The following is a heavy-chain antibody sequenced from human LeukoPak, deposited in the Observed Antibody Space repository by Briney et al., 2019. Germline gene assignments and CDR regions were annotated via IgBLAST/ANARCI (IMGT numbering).Heavy chain of an antibody. Sequence: PGGSLRLSCAASGFTVNSNYMNWVRQAPGKGLEWVSVIKSGGATYYADSVKGRFTISRDNSKNTLYLQMNSLRAEDTAVYYCARGTFYGDYDLDAFDIWGQGTMVTVSS. CDR3: ARGTFYGDYDLDAFDI. J-gene: IGHJ3*02. CDR1: GFTVNSNY. CDR2: IKSGGAT. D-gene: IGHD4-17*01. V-gene: IGHV3-66*01.